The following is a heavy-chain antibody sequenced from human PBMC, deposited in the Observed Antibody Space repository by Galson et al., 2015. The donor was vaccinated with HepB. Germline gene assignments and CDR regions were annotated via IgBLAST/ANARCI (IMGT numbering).Heavy chain of an antibody. J-gene: IGHJ6*02. CDR2: ISSSTNTK. Sequence: SLRLSCAASGFSFNNYEMHWVRRAPGTGLEWVSYISSSTNTKYYADSVKGRFTISGDNAKNSLFLQMHSLRAEDTAVYHCARASMIRGRGSFYVLDVWGQGTTITVS. V-gene: IGHV3-48*03. D-gene: IGHD3-10*01. CDR3: ARASMIRGRGSFYVLDV. CDR1: GFSFNNYE.